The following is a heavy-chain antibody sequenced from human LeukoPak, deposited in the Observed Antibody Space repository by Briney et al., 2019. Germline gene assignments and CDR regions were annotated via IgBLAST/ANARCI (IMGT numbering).Heavy chain of an antibody. D-gene: IGHD3-22*01. CDR2: IKQDGSEK. V-gene: IGHV3-7*01. J-gene: IGHJ3*02. Sequence: PGGSLRLSCAASGFTFSSYWMSWVRQAPGKGLEWVANIKQDGSEKYYVDSVKGRFTISRDNAKNSLYLQMNSLRAEDTAVYYCASHGITMIVVAPDDAFDIWGQGTMVTVSS. CDR1: GFTFSSYW. CDR3: ASHGITMIVVAPDDAFDI.